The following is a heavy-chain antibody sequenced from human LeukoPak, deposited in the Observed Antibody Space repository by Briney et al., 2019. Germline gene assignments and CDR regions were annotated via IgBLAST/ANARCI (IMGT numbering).Heavy chain of an antibody. CDR2: INPSGGST. J-gene: IGHJ4*02. Sequence: GASVKVSCKASGYTFTSYYMHWVRQAPGQGLEWMGIINPSGGSTSYAQKFQGRVTMTRDTSTSTVYMELSSLRSEDTAVYYCAGSRPYYYDSSGYYGRLDYWGQGTLVTVSS. D-gene: IGHD3-22*01. CDR1: GYTFTSYY. CDR3: AGSRPYYYDSSGYYGRLDY. V-gene: IGHV1-46*01.